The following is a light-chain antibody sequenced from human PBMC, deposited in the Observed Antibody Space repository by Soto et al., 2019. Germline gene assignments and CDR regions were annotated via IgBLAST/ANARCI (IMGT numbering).Light chain of an antibody. V-gene: IGKV3-15*01. CDR3: QQYNSWPWT. CDR1: QSVSSN. Sequence: ERVMTQSPATLSVSPGERATLSCRASQSVSSNLAWYQQKPGQAPRLLIYGASTRATGIPARFSGSGSGTEFTLTISSLQSADFAVYYCQQYNSWPWTFGQGTKVEIK. J-gene: IGKJ1*01. CDR2: GAS.